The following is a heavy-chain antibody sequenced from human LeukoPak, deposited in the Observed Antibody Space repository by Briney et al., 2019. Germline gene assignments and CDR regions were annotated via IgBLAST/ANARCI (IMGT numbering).Heavy chain of an antibody. V-gene: IGHV4-59*05. CDR3: ARKGGSTSWFGP. Sequence: SETLSLTCTVSGGSISSYYWSWIRQPPGKGLEWIGSIYYSGTTYYNPSLKSRVTISVDTSKNQFSLKLTSVTAADTAVYYCARKGGSTSWFGPWGQGTLVTVSS. J-gene: IGHJ5*02. CDR2: IYYSGTT. D-gene: IGHD2-2*01. CDR1: GGSISSYY.